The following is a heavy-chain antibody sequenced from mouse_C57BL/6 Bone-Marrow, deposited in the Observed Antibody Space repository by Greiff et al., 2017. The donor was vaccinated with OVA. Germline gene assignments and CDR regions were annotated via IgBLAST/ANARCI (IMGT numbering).Heavy chain of an antibody. CDR3: ARRDSSGPWFAY. CDR2: IYPSDSET. J-gene: IGHJ3*01. D-gene: IGHD3-2*02. Sequence: QVQLQQPGAELVRPGSSVKLSCKASGYTFTSYWMDWVKQRPGQGLEWIGNIYPSDSETHYNQKFKDKATLTVDKSSSTAYMQLSSLTSEDSAVYYCARRDSSGPWFAYWGQGTLVTVSA. V-gene: IGHV1-61*01. CDR1: GYTFTSYW.